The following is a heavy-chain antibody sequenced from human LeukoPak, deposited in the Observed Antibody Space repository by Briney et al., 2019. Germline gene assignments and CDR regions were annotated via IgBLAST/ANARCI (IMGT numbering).Heavy chain of an antibody. CDR3: ARDLSKYSSGWVDAFDI. V-gene: IGHV1-46*01. D-gene: IGHD6-19*01. Sequence: GASVKVSCKASGYTFTSYYMHWVRQAPGQGLEWMGIIYPSGGSTSYAQKFQGRVTMTRDTSTSTVYMELSSLRSEDTAVYYCARDLSKYSSGWVDAFDIWGQGTMVTVSS. CDR1: GYTFTSYY. J-gene: IGHJ3*02. CDR2: IYPSGGST.